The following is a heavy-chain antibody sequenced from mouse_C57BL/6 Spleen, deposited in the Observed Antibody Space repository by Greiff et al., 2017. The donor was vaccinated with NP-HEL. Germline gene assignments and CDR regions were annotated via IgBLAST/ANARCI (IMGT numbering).Heavy chain of an antibody. D-gene: IGHD1-1*01. CDR2: IYPGSGST. CDR1: GYTFTSYW. J-gene: IGHJ1*03. V-gene: IGHV1-55*01. Sequence: QVQLKQPGAELVKPGASVKMSCKASGYTFTSYWITWVKQRPGQGLEWIGDIYPGSGSTNYNEKFKSKATLTVDTSSSTAYMQLSSLTSEDSAVYYCARRDYYGSSLSYWYFDVWGTGTTVTVSS. CDR3: ARRDYYGSSLSYWYFDV.